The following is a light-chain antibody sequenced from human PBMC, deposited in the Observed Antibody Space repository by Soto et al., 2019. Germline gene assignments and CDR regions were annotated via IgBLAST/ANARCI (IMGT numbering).Light chain of an antibody. CDR3: CSYAGSYTL. J-gene: IGLJ2*01. CDR2: DVS. V-gene: IGLV2-11*01. Sequence: QPVLTQPRSVSGSPGQSVTISCTGTSSDVGGYNFVSWYQQHPGKVPKLIIYDVSQRPSGVPDRFSASKSGNTASLTISGLQAEDEADYYCCSYAGSYTLFGGGTKLTVL. CDR1: SSDVGGYNF.